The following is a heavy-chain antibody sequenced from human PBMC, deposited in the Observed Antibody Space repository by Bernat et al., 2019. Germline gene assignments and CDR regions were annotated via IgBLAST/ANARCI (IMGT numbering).Heavy chain of an antibody. D-gene: IGHD6-13*01. CDR3: ARDPAGSWYFDY. J-gene: IGHJ4*02. V-gene: IGHV3-30-3*01. Sequence: QVQLVESGGGLVKPGGSLRLSCAASGFTFSSYAMHWVRQAPGKGLEWVAVISYDGSNKYYADSVKGRFTISRDNSKNTLYLQMNSLRAEDTAVYYCARDPAGSWYFDYWGQGTLVTVSS. CDR2: ISYDGSNK. CDR1: GFTFSSYA.